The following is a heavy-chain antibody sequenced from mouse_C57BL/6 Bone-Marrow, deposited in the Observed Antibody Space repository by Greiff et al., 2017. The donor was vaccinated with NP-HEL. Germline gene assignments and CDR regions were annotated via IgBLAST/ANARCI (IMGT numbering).Heavy chain of an antibody. J-gene: IGHJ4*01. CDR1: GYTFTDYY. Sequence: EVQLQQSGPELGKPGASVKISCKASGYTFTDYYMNWVKQSHGKSLEWIGDINPNNGGTSYNQKFKGKATLTVDKSSSTAYMELRSLTSEDSAVYYCARLGRYAMDYWGQGTSVTVSS. CDR3: ARLGRYAMDY. V-gene: IGHV1-26*01. CDR2: INPNNGGT.